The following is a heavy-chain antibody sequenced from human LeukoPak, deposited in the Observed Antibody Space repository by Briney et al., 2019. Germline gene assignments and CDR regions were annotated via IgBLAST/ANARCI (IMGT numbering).Heavy chain of an antibody. D-gene: IGHD1-26*01. CDR3: ARSEFYSGSYHVPTFYYYYGMDV. CDR2: INLNSGGT. CDR1: GYTFTGYY. J-gene: IGHJ6*02. Sequence: ASVKVSCKASGYTFTGYYMHWVRQAPGQGLEWMGWINLNSGGTNYAQKFQGRVTITADESTSTAYMGLSSLRSEDTAVYYCARSEFYSGSYHVPTFYYYYGMDVWGQGTTVTVSS. V-gene: IGHV1-2*02.